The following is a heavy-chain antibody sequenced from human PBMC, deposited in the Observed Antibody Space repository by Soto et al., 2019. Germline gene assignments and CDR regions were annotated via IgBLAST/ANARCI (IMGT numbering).Heavy chain of an antibody. CDR2: IKPKSGGT. J-gene: IGHJ6*02. Sequence: ASVKVSCKASGYTFTGSYMHWVRQAPGHGLEWMEWIKPKSGGTNYAQTFQGRVTITRDTSISTAYMELSRPRSDHTAVYYCARDPPKYCSGGSCSSDYYRMDDWGQGTKVTVSS. D-gene: IGHD2-15*01. V-gene: IGHV1-2*02. CDR1: GYTFTGSY. CDR3: ARDPPKYCSGGSCSSDYYRMDD.